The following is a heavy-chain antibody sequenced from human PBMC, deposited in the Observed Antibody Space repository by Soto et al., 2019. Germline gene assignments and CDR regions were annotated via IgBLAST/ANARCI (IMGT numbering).Heavy chain of an antibody. CDR3: ARHLGWFDP. CDR2: IYYSGST. J-gene: IGHJ5*02. CDR1: GGSISSYY. V-gene: IGHV4-59*08. Sequence: QVPLQESGPGLVKPSETLSLTCTVSGGSISSYYWSWIRQPPGKGLEWIGYIYYSGSTNYNPSLNSRITISVDTSTNQFSLKLSSVTAADTAVYYCARHLGWFDPWGQGTLVTVSS.